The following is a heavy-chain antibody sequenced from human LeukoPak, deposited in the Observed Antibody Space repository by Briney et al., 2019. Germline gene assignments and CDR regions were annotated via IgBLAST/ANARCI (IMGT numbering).Heavy chain of an antibody. Sequence: SETLSLTCTVSGGSISSSSYYWGWIRQPPGKGLEWIGSIYYSGSTYYNPSLKSRVTISVDTSKNQFSLKLSSVTAADTAVYYCARASYVWGSYRFLDWGQGTLVTVSS. V-gene: IGHV4-39*07. D-gene: IGHD3-16*02. J-gene: IGHJ4*02. CDR3: ARASYVWGSYRFLD. CDR2: IYYSGST. CDR1: GGSISSSSYY.